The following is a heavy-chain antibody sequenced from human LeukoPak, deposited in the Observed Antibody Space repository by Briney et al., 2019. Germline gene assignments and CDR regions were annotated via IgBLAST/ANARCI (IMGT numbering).Heavy chain of an antibody. CDR3: ARDVGVVGAPFEY. D-gene: IGHD1-26*01. Sequence: ASVKVSCKASGYTFTGYYMHWVRQAPGQGLEWMGWINPNSGGTNYAQKFQGRVTMTRDTSISTAYMELSRLRSDDTAVYYCARDVGVVGAPFEYWGQGTLVTVSS. J-gene: IGHJ4*02. V-gene: IGHV1-2*02. CDR1: GYTFTGYY. CDR2: INPNSGGT.